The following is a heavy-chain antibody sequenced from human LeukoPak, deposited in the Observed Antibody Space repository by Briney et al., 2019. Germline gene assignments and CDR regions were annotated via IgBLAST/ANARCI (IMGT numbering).Heavy chain of an antibody. Sequence: ASVKVSCKASGVTFSSYGITWVRQAPGQGLEWMGWISAYNGNTNYAQKLQGRVTMTTDTSTSTAYMELRSLRSDDTAVYYCARVAPPISAMVRGVIKGWFDPWGQGTLVTVSS. CDR1: GVTFSSYG. D-gene: IGHD3-10*01. J-gene: IGHJ5*02. CDR3: ARVAPPISAMVRGVIKGWFDP. V-gene: IGHV1-18*01. CDR2: ISAYNGNT.